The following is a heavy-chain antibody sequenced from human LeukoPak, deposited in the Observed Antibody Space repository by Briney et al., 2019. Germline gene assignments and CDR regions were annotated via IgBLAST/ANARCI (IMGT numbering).Heavy chain of an antibody. CDR2: ISWNSGSI. V-gene: IGHV3-9*01. CDR3: AKDFTAMVRGGGY. J-gene: IGHJ4*02. Sequence: GRSLRLSCAASGFTFDDYAMHWVRQAPGKGLEWVSGISWNSGSIGYADSVKGRFTISRDNAKNSLYLQMNSLRAEDTALYYCAKDFTAMVRGGGYWGQGTLVTVSS. CDR1: GFTFDDYA. D-gene: IGHD5-18*01.